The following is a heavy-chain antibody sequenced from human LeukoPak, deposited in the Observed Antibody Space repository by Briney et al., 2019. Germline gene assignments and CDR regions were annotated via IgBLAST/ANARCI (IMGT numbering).Heavy chain of an antibody. CDR1: GGSISSSSYY. D-gene: IGHD2-15*01. J-gene: IGHJ4*02. CDR2: IYYSGST. CDR3: ARGGGFLGYCSGGSCYSHYFDY. V-gene: IGHV4-39*01. Sequence: SETLSLTCTVSGGSISSSSYYWGWIRQPPGKGLEWIGSIYYSGSTYYNPSLKSRVTISVDTSKNQFSLKLSSVTAADTAVYYCARGGGFLGYCSGGSCYSHYFDYWGQGTLVTVSS.